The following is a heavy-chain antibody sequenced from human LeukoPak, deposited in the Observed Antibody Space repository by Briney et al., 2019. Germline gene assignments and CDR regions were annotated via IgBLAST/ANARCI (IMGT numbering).Heavy chain of an antibody. V-gene: IGHV3-9*01. Sequence: GGSLRLSCAASGFTFDDYAMHWVRQAPGKGLEWVSGISWNSGSIGYADSVKGRFTISRDNAKNSLYLQMNGLRAEDTALYYCAKDPSYYYDSPAYYFDYWGQGTLVTVSS. CDR3: AKDPSYYYDSPAYYFDY. CDR2: ISWNSGSI. CDR1: GFTFDDYA. D-gene: IGHD3-22*01. J-gene: IGHJ4*02.